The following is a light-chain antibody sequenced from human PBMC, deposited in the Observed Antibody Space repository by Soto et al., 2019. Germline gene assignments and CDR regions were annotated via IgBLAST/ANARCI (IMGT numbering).Light chain of an antibody. J-gene: IGKJ1*01. CDR2: GAS. Sequence: DIHMTQSPSSLSASVGDTVTISCRASQNIDMYLNWYQQKPGKAPRVLISGASSLQSGVPSRFSGSGSGTDFTLTISSLQPEDFATSYCQQTLSFPPTFGQGTKVDIK. CDR3: QQTLSFPPT. V-gene: IGKV1-39*01. CDR1: QNIDMY.